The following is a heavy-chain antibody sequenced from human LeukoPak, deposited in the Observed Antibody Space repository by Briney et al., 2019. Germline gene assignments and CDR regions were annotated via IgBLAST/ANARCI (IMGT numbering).Heavy chain of an antibody. CDR1: GDSISNGNW. V-gene: IGHV4-4*02. CDR2: ISHVGST. J-gene: IGHJ4*02. Sequence: LETLSLTCTVSGDSISNGNWWNWVRLPPGKGLDWIGEISHVGSTKYSPSLKDRVTISKDNSKNQFSLKLNSVTAADTATYYCTRSSGWWSLDYWGQGALVTVSS. CDR3: TRSSGWWSLDY. D-gene: IGHD6-13*01.